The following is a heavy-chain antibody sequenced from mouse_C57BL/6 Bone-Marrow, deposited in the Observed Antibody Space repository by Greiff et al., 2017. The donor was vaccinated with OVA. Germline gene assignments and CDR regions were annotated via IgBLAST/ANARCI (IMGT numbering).Heavy chain of an antibody. V-gene: IGHV1-81*01. CDR2: ISPRSGNT. CDR1: GYTFTSYG. D-gene: IGHD2-5*01. CDR3: AREGPYYSNYHFAY. Sequence: VQVVESGAELARPGASVKLSCKASGYTFTSYGISWVKQRTGQGLEWIGEISPRSGNTYYNEKFKGKATLTADKSSSTAYMELRSLTSEDSAVYFCAREGPYYSNYHFAYWGQGTLVTVSA. J-gene: IGHJ3*01.